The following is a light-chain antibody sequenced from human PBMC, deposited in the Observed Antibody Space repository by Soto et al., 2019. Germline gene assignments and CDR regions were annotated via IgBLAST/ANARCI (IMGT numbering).Light chain of an antibody. V-gene: IGLV2-11*01. Sequence: QSVLTQPRSVSGSPGQSVTISCTGTSSDVGGYNYVSWYQQHPGKAPKLMIYDVSKRPSGVPDRFSGSKSGNTASLTISGLQAEDEADYYCQSYHSGNVVFGGGTKLTVL. J-gene: IGLJ2*01. CDR1: SSDVGGYNY. CDR3: QSYHSGNVV. CDR2: DVS.